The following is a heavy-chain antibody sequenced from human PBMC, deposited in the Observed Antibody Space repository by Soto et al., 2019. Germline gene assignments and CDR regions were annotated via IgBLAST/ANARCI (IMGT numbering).Heavy chain of an antibody. CDR2: ISYDGSNK. D-gene: IGHD6-13*01. V-gene: IGHV3-30-3*01. CDR3: AKGYSSSWYEIDY. Sequence: QVQLVESGGGVVQPGRSLRLSCAASGFTFTSHAMHWVRQAPGKGLEWVAVISYDGSNKYYADSVKGRFTISRDKSKNTLDLQMNSLRAEDTAVYYCAKGYSSSWYEIDYWGQGTLVTVSS. CDR1: GFTFTSHA. J-gene: IGHJ4*02.